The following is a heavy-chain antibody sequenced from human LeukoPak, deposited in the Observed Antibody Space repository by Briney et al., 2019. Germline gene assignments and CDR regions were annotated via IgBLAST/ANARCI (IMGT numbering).Heavy chain of an antibody. J-gene: IGHJ4*02. CDR3: ATDQYYDILTGYSYAHY. CDR1: GGTFSSYA. Sequence: SVKVSCKASGGTFSSYAISWVRQAPGQGLEWMGRIIPILGIANYAQKFQSRVTMTEDTSTDTAYMELSSLRSEDTAVYYCATDQYYDILTGYSYAHYWGQGTLVTVSS. D-gene: IGHD3-9*01. V-gene: IGHV1-69*04. CDR2: IIPILGIA.